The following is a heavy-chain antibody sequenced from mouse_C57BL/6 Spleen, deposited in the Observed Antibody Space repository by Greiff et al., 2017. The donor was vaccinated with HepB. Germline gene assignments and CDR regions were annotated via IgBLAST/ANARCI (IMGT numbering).Heavy chain of an antibody. CDR2: ISSGSSTI. CDR3: ARPLLLRYPWFAY. J-gene: IGHJ3*01. V-gene: IGHV5-17*01. Sequence: EVQGVESGGGLVKPGGSLKLSCAASGFTFSDYGMHWVRQAPEKGLEWVAYISSGSSTIYYADTVKGRFTISRDNAKNTLFLQMTSLRSEDTAMYYCARPLLLRYPWFAYWGQGTLVTVSA. CDR1: GFTFSDYG. D-gene: IGHD1-1*01.